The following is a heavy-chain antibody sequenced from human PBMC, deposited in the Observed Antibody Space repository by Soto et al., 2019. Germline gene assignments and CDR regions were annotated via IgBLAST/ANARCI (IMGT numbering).Heavy chain of an antibody. CDR3: ARDRDWYFDL. CDR1: GFTFSSYS. D-gene: IGHD3-10*01. Sequence: EVQLVESGGGLVKPGGSLRLSCAASGFTFSSYSMNWVRQAPGKGLEWVSSISSSSSFIYQADSVKGRFTISRDNAKNSLYLQMNSLRAEDTAVYYCARDRDWYFDLWGRGTPVTVSS. J-gene: IGHJ2*01. V-gene: IGHV3-21*01. CDR2: ISSSSSFI.